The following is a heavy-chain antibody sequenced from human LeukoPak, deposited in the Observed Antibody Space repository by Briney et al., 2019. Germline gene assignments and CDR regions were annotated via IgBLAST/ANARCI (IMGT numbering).Heavy chain of an antibody. J-gene: IGHJ3*02. CDR2: ISGSGGST. V-gene: IGHV3-23*01. Sequence: PGGALRLSCAASGFTFSSYVISWVRQAPGRGLEWVSAISGSGGSTYYADSVKGRFTISRDNSKNTLYLQMNSLRAEDTAVYYCAKDLYYYDSSGYFPTHDAFDIWGQGTMVTVSS. D-gene: IGHD3-22*01. CDR3: AKDLYYYDSSGYFPTHDAFDI. CDR1: GFTFSSYV.